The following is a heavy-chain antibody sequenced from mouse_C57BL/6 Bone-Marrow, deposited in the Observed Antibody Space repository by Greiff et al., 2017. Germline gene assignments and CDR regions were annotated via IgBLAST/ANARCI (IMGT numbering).Heavy chain of an antibody. D-gene: IGHD2-5*01. CDR2: IYPRSGST. J-gene: IGHJ4*01. V-gene: IGHV1-81*01. Sequence: QVQLQQSGAELARPGASVKLSCKASGYTFTSYGISWVKQRTGQGLEWIGEIYPRSGSTYYNEKFKGKATLTADKSSSTAYMELRSLTSEDSAVYYCARGTYYSNLGSMDYWGQGTSVTVSS. CDR1: GYTFTSYG. CDR3: ARGTYYSNLGSMDY.